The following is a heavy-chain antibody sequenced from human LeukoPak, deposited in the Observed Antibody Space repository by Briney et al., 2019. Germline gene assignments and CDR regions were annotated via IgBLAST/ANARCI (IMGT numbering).Heavy chain of an antibody. CDR2: IYYSGST. CDR3: ARQRYYHDSSGLVVDY. V-gene: IGHV4-59*08. CDR1: GGSISSYY. D-gene: IGHD3-22*01. J-gene: IGHJ4*02. Sequence: SETLSLTCTVSGGSISSYYWSWIRQPPGKGLEWIGYIYYSGSTNYNPSLKSRVTISVDTSKNQFSLKLSSVTAADTAVYYCARQRYYHDSSGLVVDYWGQGTLVTVSS.